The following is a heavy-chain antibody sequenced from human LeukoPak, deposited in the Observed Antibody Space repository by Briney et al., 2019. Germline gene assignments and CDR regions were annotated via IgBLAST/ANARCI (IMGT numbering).Heavy chain of an antibody. J-gene: IGHJ4*02. Sequence: SETLSLTCTVSGGSISNHYWSWIPQPPGKGLEGSGYIYNSVTTNYNPSLKSRVTISVDTSKNQFSLKLTSVTAADTAVYYCARQAAFDRSEGQFDYWGQGTLVTVSS. CDR3: ARQAAFDRSEGQFDY. D-gene: IGHD3-9*01. CDR2: IYNSVTT. CDR1: GGSISNHY. V-gene: IGHV4-59*11.